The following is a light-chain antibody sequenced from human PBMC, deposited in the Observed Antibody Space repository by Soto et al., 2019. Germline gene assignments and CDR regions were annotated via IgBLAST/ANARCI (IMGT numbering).Light chain of an antibody. CDR2: GAS. Sequence: EVVMTQSPATLSVSPGERVTLSCRASQSINAHLAWYQQKPGQAPRLLIHGASTRATGIPARFSGSGFGTECILTISSLQSEDFAVYDCQQYNTWLWTFGQGTKVEIQ. CDR3: QQYNTWLWT. CDR1: QSINAH. V-gene: IGKV3-15*01. J-gene: IGKJ1*01.